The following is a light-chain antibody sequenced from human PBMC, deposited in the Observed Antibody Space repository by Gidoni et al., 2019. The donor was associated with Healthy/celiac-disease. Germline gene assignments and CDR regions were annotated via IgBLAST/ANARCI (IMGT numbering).Light chain of an antibody. V-gene: IGKV3-15*01. CDR2: GAS. Sequence: EIVMTPSPATLSVSPGERATLSCRASQSVSSNLAWYQQKPGQAPRLLIYGASTRATGIPARFSGSGSGTEFTLTISSLQSEDFAVYYCQQYNNWLPWTFXXXTKVEIK. CDR3: QQYNNWLPWT. CDR1: QSVSSN. J-gene: IGKJ1*01.